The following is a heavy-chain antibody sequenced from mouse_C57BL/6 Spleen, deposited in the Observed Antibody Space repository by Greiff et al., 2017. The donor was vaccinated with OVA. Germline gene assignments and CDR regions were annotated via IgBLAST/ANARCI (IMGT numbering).Heavy chain of an antibody. CDR2: ISDGGSYT. V-gene: IGHV5-4*01. J-gene: IGHJ2*01. D-gene: IGHD2-2*01. CDR1: GFTFSSYA. CDR3: ARDGYPRGTYYFDY. Sequence: VQLKESGGGLVKPGGSLKLSCAASGFTFSSYAMSWVRQTPEKRLEWVATISDGGSYTYYPDNVKGRFTISRDNAKNNLYLQMSHLKSEDTAMYYCARDGYPRGTYYFDYWGQGTTLTVSS.